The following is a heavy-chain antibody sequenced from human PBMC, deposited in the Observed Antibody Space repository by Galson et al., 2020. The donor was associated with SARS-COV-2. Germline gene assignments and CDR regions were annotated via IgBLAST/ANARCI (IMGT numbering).Heavy chain of an antibody. V-gene: IGHV5-10-1*01. CDR3: ARFVYSSSASDY. D-gene: IGHD6-6*01. CDR1: GYSFTSYW. Sequence: KIGESLKISCKGSGYSFTSYWISWVRQMPGKGLEWMGRIDPSDSYTNYSPSFQGHVTISADKSISTAYLQWSSLKASDTAMYYCARFVYSSSASDYWGQGTLVTVSS. J-gene: IGHJ4*02. CDR2: IDPSDSYT.